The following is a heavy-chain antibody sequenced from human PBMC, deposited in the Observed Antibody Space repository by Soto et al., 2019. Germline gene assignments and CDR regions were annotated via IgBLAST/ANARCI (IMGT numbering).Heavy chain of an antibody. J-gene: IGHJ5*02. CDR1: GGSISSGNSYA. Sequence: QLQLQESGPGLVKPSQTLSLTCAVSGGSISSGNSYAWSWIRQPPGKGLEWIGSISHTGRTSYNPALKGRLTMSVDKSKNQFSLKLSSVTAADMAVYYCASAVAPYLGTWFDPWGQGSLVIVSS. CDR2: ISHTGRT. V-gene: IGHV4-30-2*01. CDR3: ASAVAPYLGTWFDP. D-gene: IGHD3-16*01.